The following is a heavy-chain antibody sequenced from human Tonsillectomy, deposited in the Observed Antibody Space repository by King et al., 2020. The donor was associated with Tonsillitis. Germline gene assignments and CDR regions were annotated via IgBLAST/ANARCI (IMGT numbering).Heavy chain of an antibody. V-gene: IGHV3-64D*06. D-gene: IGHD3-9*01. CDR1: GFTFSSYA. CDR2: ISSNGGST. Sequence: VQLVESGGGLVQPGGSLRLSCSASGFTFSSYAMHWVRQAPGKGLEYVSAISSNGGSTYYADSVKGRFTISRDNSKNTLYLQMSSLRAEDTAVYYCVNLPTLRYFDWSREDAFDIWGQGTMVTVSS. J-gene: IGHJ3*02. CDR3: VNLPTLRYFDWSREDAFDI.